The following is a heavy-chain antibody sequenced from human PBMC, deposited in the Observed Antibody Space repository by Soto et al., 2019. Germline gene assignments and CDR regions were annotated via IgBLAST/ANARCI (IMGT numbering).Heavy chain of an antibody. CDR3: ARDLKYQLLYVPGVFYYYYCMDV. D-gene: IGHD2-2*02. V-gene: IGHV3-30-3*01. J-gene: IGHJ6*02. CDR1: GFTFSSYA. Sequence: GGSLRLSCAASGFTFSSYAMHWVRQAPGKGLEWVAVISYDGSNKYYADSVKGRFTISRDNSKNTLYLQMNSLRAEDTAVYYCARDLKYQLLYVPGVFYYYYCMDVWGQGTTVTVSS. CDR2: ISYDGSNK.